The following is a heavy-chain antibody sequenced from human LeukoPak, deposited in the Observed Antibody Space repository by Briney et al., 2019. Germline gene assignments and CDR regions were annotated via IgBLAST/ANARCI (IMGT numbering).Heavy chain of an antibody. V-gene: IGHV3-23*01. CDR3: AKVSWHLAVARDLDY. CDR2: ISPSGGIT. CDR1: GFTFSSHG. J-gene: IGHJ4*02. Sequence: PGGSLRLSCAASGFTFSSHGMNWVRQAPGKGLEWVSGISPSGGITYYTDSVKGRFTISRDNSKNTLYLQMNSLRAEDTAVYYCAKVSWHLAVARDLDYWGQGTLVTVSS. D-gene: IGHD6-19*01.